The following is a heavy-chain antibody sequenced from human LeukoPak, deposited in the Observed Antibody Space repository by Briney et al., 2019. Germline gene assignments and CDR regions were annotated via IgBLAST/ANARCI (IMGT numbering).Heavy chain of an antibody. D-gene: IGHD2-2*01. J-gene: IGHJ4*02. CDR3: AKDSFSSR. CDR1: GFTFSSDS. CDR2: ISGSGVST. Sequence: GGSLRLSCAASGFTFSSDSMTWVRQAPGKGLEWVSTISGSGVSTFYADPVKGRFTISRGNSKNTLYLHMNSLRAEDTAVYYCAKDSFSSRWGQGTLVTVSS. V-gene: IGHV3-23*01.